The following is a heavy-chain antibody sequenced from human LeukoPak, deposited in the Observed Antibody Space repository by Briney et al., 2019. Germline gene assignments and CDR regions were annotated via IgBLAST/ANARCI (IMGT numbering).Heavy chain of an antibody. CDR1: GFTFSSYG. D-gene: IGHD7-27*01. CDR3: AKAQLGPGAYGMDV. Sequence: GGSLRLSCAASGFTFSSYGMHWVRQAPGKGLEWVAVISYDGSNKYYADSVKGGFTISRDNSKNTLYLQMNSLRAEDTAVYYCAKAQLGPGAYGMDVWGQGTTVTVSS. CDR2: ISYDGSNK. J-gene: IGHJ6*02. V-gene: IGHV3-30*18.